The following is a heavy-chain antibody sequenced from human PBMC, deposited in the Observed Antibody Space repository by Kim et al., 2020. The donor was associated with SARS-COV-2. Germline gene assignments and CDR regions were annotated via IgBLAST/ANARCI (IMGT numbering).Heavy chain of an antibody. V-gene: IGHV7-4-1*02. CDR1: GYTFTSYA. CDR2: INTNTGNP. J-gene: IGHJ2*01. Sequence: ASVKVSCKASGYTFTSYAMNWVRQAPGQGLEWMGWINTNTGNPTYAQGFTGRFVFSLVTSVSTAYLQISSLKAEDTAVYYCARDHPVITMVRGINWYFDLWGRGTLVTVSS. D-gene: IGHD3-10*01. CDR3: ARDHPVITMVRGINWYFDL.